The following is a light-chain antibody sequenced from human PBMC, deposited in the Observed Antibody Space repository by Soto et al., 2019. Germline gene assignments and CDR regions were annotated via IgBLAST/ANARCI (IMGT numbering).Light chain of an antibody. J-gene: IGKJ1*01. CDR1: QSISGY. CDR2: DVS. V-gene: IGKV3-11*01. Sequence: EIVLTQSPVTLSLSPGERATLSCRTSQSISGYLAWYQQKPGQAPRLLIYDVSNRATGIPARFSGSGSGTDFTLTISSLQFEDFAVYYCQQYNNWPRTFGQGTKVDIK. CDR3: QQYNNWPRT.